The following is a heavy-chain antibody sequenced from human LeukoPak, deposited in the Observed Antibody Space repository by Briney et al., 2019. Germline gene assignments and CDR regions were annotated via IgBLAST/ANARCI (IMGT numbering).Heavy chain of an antibody. Sequence: ETSETLSLTCAVYGGSFSGYYWSWIRQPPGKGLEWIGEINHSGSTNYNPSLKSRVTISVDKSKNQFSLKLSSVTAADTAVYYCARAPHNDYVWGSYRYYFDYWGQGTLVTVSS. V-gene: IGHV4-34*01. CDR2: INHSGST. J-gene: IGHJ4*02. CDR1: GGSFSGYY. CDR3: ARAPHNDYVWGSYRYYFDY. D-gene: IGHD3-16*02.